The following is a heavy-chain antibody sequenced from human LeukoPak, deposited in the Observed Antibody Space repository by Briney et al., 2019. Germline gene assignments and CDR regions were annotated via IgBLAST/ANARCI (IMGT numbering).Heavy chain of an antibody. CDR3: ARRFGELLYGPQPLDY. Sequence: GGCLRLSCAASGFTFSSYEMNWVRQAPGKGLEWGSYISSSGSTIYYADSVKGRFSISRDNAKNSLYLQMNSLRAEDTAVYYCARRFGELLYGPQPLDYWGQGTLVTVSS. D-gene: IGHD3-10*01. J-gene: IGHJ4*02. CDR1: GFTFSSYE. CDR2: ISSSGSTI. V-gene: IGHV3-48*03.